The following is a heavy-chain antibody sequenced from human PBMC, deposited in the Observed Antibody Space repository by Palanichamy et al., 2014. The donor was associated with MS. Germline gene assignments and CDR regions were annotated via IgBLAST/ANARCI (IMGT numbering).Heavy chain of an antibody. CDR3: TRGVDTAMTTARGAFDI. J-gene: IGHJ3*02. CDR2: IRSDGGDT. V-gene: IGHV3-74*01. D-gene: IGHD5-18*01. CDR1: GFMFSDYW. Sequence: EVQLVESGGGLVQPGGSLRLSCAASGFMFSDYWMHWVRQAPGEGLVWVARIRSDGGDTSYADSVKGRFTFSRDNAKNTLYLQMNSLRDEDTAVYYCTRGVDTAMTTARGAFDIWGQGTMVTVSS.